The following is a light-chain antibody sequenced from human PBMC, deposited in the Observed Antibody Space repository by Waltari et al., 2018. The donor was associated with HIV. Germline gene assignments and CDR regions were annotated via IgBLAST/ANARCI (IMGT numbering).Light chain of an antibody. CDR1: QSIGKR. Sequence: DIQMTQSPSTVSASVGDTVTVTCRASQSIGKRLAWYQQKPGKAPELLIYEASTLAAGVPSIFRGGGSETDFTLTISRLQPDDFATYYCQQYGSHSRTFGQGTKVQIK. J-gene: IGKJ1*01. CDR2: EAS. CDR3: QQYGSHSRT. V-gene: IGKV1-5*03.